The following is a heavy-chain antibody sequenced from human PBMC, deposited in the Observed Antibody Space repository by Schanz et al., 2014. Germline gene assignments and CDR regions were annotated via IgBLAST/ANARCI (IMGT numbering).Heavy chain of an antibody. D-gene: IGHD3-10*01. V-gene: IGHV3-21*04. CDR2: INSSGTYI. Sequence: EVQLLESGGGLVEPGGSLRLSCAASGFSFSSYAMGWVRQARGKGLEWVSSINSSGTYISYADSLKGRFTISRDNAKNSLYLQMNSLRAEDTAVYYCARIGGSVFDYWAQGTLVTVSS. CDR1: GFSFSSYA. CDR3: ARIGGSVFDY. J-gene: IGHJ4*02.